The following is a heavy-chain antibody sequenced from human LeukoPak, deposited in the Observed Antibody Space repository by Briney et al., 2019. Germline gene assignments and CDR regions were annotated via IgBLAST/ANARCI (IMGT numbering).Heavy chain of an antibody. CDR2: IYYSGST. D-gene: IGHD3-22*01. Sequence: SETLSLTCIVSGGSISSHYWSWIRQPPGKGLEYIGYIYYSGSTDYNPSLKSRVTISLNTSKNQFSLNLTPVTAADTAVYYCARRSGVLDSRDSRYYFDHWGQGTLVTVSS. CDR1: GGSISSHY. V-gene: IGHV4-59*11. J-gene: IGHJ4*02. CDR3: ARRSGVLDSRDSRYYFDH.